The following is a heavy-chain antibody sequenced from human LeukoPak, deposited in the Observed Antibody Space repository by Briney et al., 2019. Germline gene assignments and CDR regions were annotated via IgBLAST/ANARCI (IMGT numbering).Heavy chain of an antibody. V-gene: IGHV3-23*01. Sequence: PGGSLRLSCAASGFTFSTNDMTWVRQAPGKGLEWVSTIPGGGQTTYYADSVKGRFTISRDNSKNTLYLQMNSLRAEDTAVYYCAKSSGPGGYYYYGMDVWGQGTTVTVSS. D-gene: IGHD6-19*01. CDR3: AKSSGPGGYYYYGMDV. J-gene: IGHJ6*02. CDR2: IPGGGQTT. CDR1: GFTFSTND.